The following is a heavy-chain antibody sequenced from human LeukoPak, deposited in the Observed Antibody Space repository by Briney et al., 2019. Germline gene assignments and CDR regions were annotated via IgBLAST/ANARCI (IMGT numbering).Heavy chain of an antibody. CDR3: AKDLKDGYNSYYLDL. CDR2: CSCSGRST. CDR1: VFSFSRYA. J-gene: IGHJ4*02. Sequence: GGSLRLSCAPSVFSFSRYALSWVRQAPGKGVEGVSDCSCSGRSTYQADSVKGQFTIPRDNSKKTLYLQMDNLRAEGRAVYYCAKDLKDGYNSYYLDLWGRGTLDTVS. D-gene: IGHD5-24*01. V-gene: IGHV3-23*01.